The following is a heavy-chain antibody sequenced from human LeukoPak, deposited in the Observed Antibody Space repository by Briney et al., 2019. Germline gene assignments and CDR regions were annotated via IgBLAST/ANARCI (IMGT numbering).Heavy chain of an antibody. V-gene: IGHV3-7*04. Sequence: PGGSLRLSCAAAGFSFSSYRMTWVRQAPGKGLEWVANIKEDGSEKYYVDSVKGRFTISRDNGKNSLYLQMNRLRAEDTAVYYCAREQSFYGSGIRFDPWGQGILVIVSS. CDR1: GFSFSSYR. J-gene: IGHJ5*02. CDR2: IKEDGSEK. D-gene: IGHD3-10*01. CDR3: AREQSFYGSGIRFDP.